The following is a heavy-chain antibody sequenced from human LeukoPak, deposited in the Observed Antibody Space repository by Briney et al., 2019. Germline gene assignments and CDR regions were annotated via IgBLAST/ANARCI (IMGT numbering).Heavy chain of an antibody. J-gene: IGHJ6*03. CDR3: ARLRTTVTDYYYYMDV. CDR1: GYSFTSYW. D-gene: IGHD4-11*01. V-gene: IGHV5-51*01. Sequence: GESLKISCKGSGYSFTSYWIGWVRQMPRKGLEWMGIIYPDDSDTRYSPSFQGQVTISADKSVNTAYLQWSSLKASDTAMYYCARLRTTVTDYYYYMDVWGKGTTVTVSS. CDR2: IYPDDSDT.